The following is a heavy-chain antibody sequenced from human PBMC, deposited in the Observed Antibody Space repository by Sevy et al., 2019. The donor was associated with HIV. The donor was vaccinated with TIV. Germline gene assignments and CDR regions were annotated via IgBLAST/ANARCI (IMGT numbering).Heavy chain of an antibody. J-gene: IGHJ6*02. D-gene: IGHD3-10*01. CDR1: GDSVSSNSAA. CDR2: TYYRSKWYN. CDR3: ARDRVLHGSGGLYGMDV. V-gene: IGHV6-1*01. Sequence: KQSQTLSLTCAISGDSVSSNSAAWNWIRQSPSRGLEWLGRTYYRSKWYNDYAVSVKSPITINPDTSKNQFSLQLNSVTPEDTAVYYCARDRVLHGSGGLYGMDVWGQGTTVTVSS.